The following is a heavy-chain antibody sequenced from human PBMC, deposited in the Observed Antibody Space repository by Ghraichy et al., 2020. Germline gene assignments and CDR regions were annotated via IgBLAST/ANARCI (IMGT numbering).Heavy chain of an antibody. D-gene: IGHD3-22*01. Sequence: SETLSLTCTVSGGSISSGGYYWSWIRQHPGKGLEWIGYIYYSGSTYYNTSLKSRVTISVDTSKNQFSLKLSSVTAADTAVYYCAREVYYYDSSGGGQFDYWGQGTLVTVSS. CDR2: IYYSGST. CDR1: GGSISSGGYY. V-gene: IGHV4-31*03. J-gene: IGHJ4*02. CDR3: AREVYYYDSSGGGQFDY.